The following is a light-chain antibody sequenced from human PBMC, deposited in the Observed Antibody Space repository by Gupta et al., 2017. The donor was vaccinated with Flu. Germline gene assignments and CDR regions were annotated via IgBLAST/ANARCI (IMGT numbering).Light chain of an antibody. CDR2: TAP. J-gene: IGKJ4*01. Sequence: DIQLTQSPSFLSASVGDRVTITCRASQGISSYLAWYQQKPGKAPELLIYTAPTLQSGVPSRFSGSGSGTEFTLTISSLQPEDFATYYCQQLNSYPSLTFGGGTKVEIK. CDR3: QQLNSYPSLT. V-gene: IGKV1-9*01. CDR1: QGISSY.